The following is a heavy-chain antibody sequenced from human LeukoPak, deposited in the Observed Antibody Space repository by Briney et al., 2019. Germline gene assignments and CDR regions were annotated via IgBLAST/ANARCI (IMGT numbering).Heavy chain of an antibody. V-gene: IGHV3-30*02. CDR2: IRYDGSNQ. J-gene: IGHJ4*02. CDR3: ARDGGLYSVVRGADYNYFDY. CDR1: GFTFSSYG. D-gene: IGHD3-10*01. Sequence: GGPLRLSCAASGFTFSSYGIHWVRQAPGKGLEWVAFIRYDGSNQYYADSVKGRFTISRDNSKSTLYLQMNSLRAEDTAVYYCARDGGLYSVVRGADYNYFDYWGQGTLVTVSS.